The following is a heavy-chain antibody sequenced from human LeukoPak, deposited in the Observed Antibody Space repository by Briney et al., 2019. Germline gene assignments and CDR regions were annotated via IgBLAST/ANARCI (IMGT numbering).Heavy chain of an antibody. V-gene: IGHV4-39*07. Sequence: SETLSLTCTVSGGSISSSSYYWGWIRQPPGKGLEWIGSIYYSGSTYYNPSLKSRVTISVDTSKNQFSLKLSSVTAADTAIYYCASETSSAGRFGVFHYWGQGTLVTVSS. J-gene: IGHJ4*02. CDR2: IYYSGST. CDR3: ASETSSAGRFGVFHY. D-gene: IGHD6-13*01. CDR1: GGSISSSSYY.